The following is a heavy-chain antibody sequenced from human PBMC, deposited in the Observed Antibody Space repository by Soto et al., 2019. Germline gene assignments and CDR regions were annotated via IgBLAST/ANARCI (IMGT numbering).Heavy chain of an antibody. D-gene: IGHD2-15*01. CDR1: GGSISSSSYY. V-gene: IGHV4-39*01. Sequence: SETLSLTCTVSGGSISSSSYYWGWIRQPPGKGLAWIASIYYDGSTYYNPSLKSRVTISIDTSKNQFSLRLRSVTAADTAIYYCAKVVVAATRHTDFDSWGQGTLVTVSS. CDR3: AKVVVAATRHTDFDS. J-gene: IGHJ4*02. CDR2: IYYDGST.